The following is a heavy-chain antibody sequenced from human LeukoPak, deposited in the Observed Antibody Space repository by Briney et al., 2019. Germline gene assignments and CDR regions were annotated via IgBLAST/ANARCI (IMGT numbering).Heavy chain of an antibody. J-gene: IGHJ5*02. CDR3: ARNLRWLRFNWFDP. CDR2: INHSGST. CDR1: GGSFSGYY. Sequence: PSETLSLTCAVYGGSFSGYYWSWIRQPPGKGLEWIGEINHSGSTNYNPSLKSRVTISVDTSKNQFPLKLSSVTAADTAVYYCARNLRWLRFNWFDPWGQGTLVTVSS. D-gene: IGHD5-12*01. V-gene: IGHV4-34*01.